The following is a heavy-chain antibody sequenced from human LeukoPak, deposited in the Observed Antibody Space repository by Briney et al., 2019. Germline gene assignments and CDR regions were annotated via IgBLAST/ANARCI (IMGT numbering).Heavy chain of an antibody. D-gene: IGHD5-24*01. CDR3: TRGTREPDF. J-gene: IGHJ4*02. CDR2: ISNNGDS. V-gene: IGHV4-59*02. CDR1: GDSVSHYY. Sequence: SETLSLTCTVSGDSVSHYYWNWIRQPPAKALELIGYISNNGDSNYNPSLKSRVTMSLDTSKNQLSLRLTSVTAADTAVYFCTRGTREPDFWGQGTLVTVSS.